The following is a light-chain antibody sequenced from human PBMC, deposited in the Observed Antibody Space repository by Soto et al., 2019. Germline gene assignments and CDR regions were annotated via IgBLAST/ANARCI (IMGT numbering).Light chain of an antibody. CDR1: SSDVGGYNY. V-gene: IGLV2-14*01. CDR2: EVS. J-gene: IGLJ2*01. CDR3: TSYTTSITLNVL. Sequence: QSALTQPASVSGSPGQSITISCTGTSSDVGGYNYVSWYQQHPGKAPKLMIYEVSNRPSGVSNRFSGSKSGNMASLTISGLQAEDEADYYCTSYTTSITLNVLFGGGTKLTVL.